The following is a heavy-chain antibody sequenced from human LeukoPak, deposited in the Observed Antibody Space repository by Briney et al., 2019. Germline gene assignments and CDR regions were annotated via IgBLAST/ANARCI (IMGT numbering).Heavy chain of an antibody. V-gene: IGHV3-23*01. Sequence: GGSLRLSCAASGFTFSSYDMSWVRQAPGKGLEWVSASGGDGGSTYADSVKGRFTISRDNSKNTLYLQMNSLRAEDTAVYYCAKDGNQWIQPLNYWGQGTLVTVSS. CDR2: SGGDGGST. D-gene: IGHD5-18*01. CDR3: AKDGNQWIQPLNY. J-gene: IGHJ4*02. CDR1: GFTFSSYD.